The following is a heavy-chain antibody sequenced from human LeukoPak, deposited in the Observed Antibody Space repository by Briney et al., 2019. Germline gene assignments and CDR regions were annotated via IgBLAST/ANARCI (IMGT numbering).Heavy chain of an antibody. J-gene: IGHJ4*02. Sequence: PGGSLRLSCVASGLTFEDYTMHWVRHAPGKTLEWVSLISWDGTTYYTDSVKGRFTISRDNSKNSLYLQMDTLRSEDTAFYYCVKDLSYESSGHVLEYWGQGTLVTVSS. CDR2: ISWDGTT. CDR3: VKDLSYESSGHVLEY. V-gene: IGHV3-43*01. CDR1: GLTFEDYT. D-gene: IGHD3-22*01.